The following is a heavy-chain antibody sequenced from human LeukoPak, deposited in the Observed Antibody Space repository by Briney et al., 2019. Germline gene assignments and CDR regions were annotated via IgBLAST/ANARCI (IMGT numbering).Heavy chain of an antibody. CDR1: GYTFTSYC. J-gene: IGHJ4*02. CDR2: INPSGGST. CDR3: ARIGVPAALDY. V-gene: IGHV1-46*01. D-gene: IGHD2-2*01. Sequence: ASVKVSCKASGYTFTSYCMHWVRQAPGQGLEWMGIINPSGGSTSYAQKFQGRVTMTRDTSTSTVYMELSSLRSDDTAVYYCARIGVPAALDYWGQGTLVTVSS.